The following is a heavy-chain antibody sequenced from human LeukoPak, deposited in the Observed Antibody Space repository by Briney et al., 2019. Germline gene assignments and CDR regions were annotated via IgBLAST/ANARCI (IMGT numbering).Heavy chain of an antibody. J-gene: IGHJ4*02. V-gene: IGHV4-34*01. D-gene: IGHD1-26*01. CDR1: GGSFRGYY. Sequence: PSETLSLTCAVHGGSFRGYYWSWIRQPPGKGLDWIGEINHRGSTNYNPSLKSRVTISVDTSKNQFSLNLSSVTAADTAVYYCARESGAFCPFGYWGQGTLVIVPP. CDR3: ARESGAFCPFGY. CDR2: INHRGST.